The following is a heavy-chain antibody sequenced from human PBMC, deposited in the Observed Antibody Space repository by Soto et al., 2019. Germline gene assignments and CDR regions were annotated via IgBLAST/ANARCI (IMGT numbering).Heavy chain of an antibody. CDR3: ARGVSRDGSSYFDF. Sequence: GGSLRLSCAASGFTFSSYAMHWVRQAPGKGLEWVALISYDGSNKYYADSVKGRFTISRDNSKNTLYLQMNSLRAEDTAVYYCARGVSRDGSSYFDFWGQGTLVTVSS. CDR2: ISYDGSNK. J-gene: IGHJ4*02. V-gene: IGHV3-30-3*01. CDR1: GFTFSSYA. D-gene: IGHD5-12*01.